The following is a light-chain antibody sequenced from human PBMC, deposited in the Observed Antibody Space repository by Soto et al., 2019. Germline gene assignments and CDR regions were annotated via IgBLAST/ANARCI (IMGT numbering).Light chain of an antibody. Sequence: IQISRSPSVSASVGDSVTIMCRASQGISSWLAWYQQKPGTAPKLLIYHASHWESGVPSRFSGSGSGTEFTLTISSLQPDDFATYDCQQYNSYSFGQGTKVDI. CDR3: QQYNSYS. J-gene: IGKJ1*01. CDR2: HAS. CDR1: QGISSW. V-gene: IGKV1-5*02.